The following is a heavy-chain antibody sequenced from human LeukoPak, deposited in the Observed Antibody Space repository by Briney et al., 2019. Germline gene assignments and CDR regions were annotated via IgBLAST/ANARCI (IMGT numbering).Heavy chain of an antibody. D-gene: IGHD3-3*01. CDR3: ARHRSSVGVAGITTMIDS. CDR1: GVSISGRTNS. V-gene: IGHV4-39*01. J-gene: IGHJ4*02. Sequence: PSETLSLTCAVSGVSISGRTNSWGWIRQPPGQGLEWIGSIYYTGNTYYNPSLKSRVTISVATSKKEVPLKVTSVTAAATSIYYCARHRSSVGVAGITTMIDSWGQGTLGTAS. CDR2: IYYTGNT.